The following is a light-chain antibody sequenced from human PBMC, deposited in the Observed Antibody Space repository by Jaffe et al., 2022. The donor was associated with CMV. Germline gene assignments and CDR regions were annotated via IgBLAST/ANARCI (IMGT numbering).Light chain of an antibody. CDR2: EVS. J-gene: IGKJ2*01. V-gene: IGKV2-29*03. CDR3: MQGVDLPYT. CDR1: QSLLHSDGKTY. Sequence: DIVMTQTPFSLSVTPGQSASISCKSSQSLLHSDGKTYLFWYLQRPGQSPHLLIHEVSNRLSGVPDRFRGSGSGTDFTLKISRVEAEDVGLYYCMQGVDLPYTFGQGTKLEMK.